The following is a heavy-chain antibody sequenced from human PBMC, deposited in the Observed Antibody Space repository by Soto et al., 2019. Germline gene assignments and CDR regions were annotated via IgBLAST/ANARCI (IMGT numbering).Heavy chain of an antibody. CDR1: GFTFSNYA. CDR3: VKPREVGSVNDAFDI. CDR2: ISADGDRT. J-gene: IGHJ3*02. V-gene: IGHV3-23*01. Sequence: EVQLLESGGGLVQPGGSLRLSCAASGFTFSNYAMNWVRQTPLKGLEWVSGISADGDRTYYADSMKGRFTVSRDNSKNALHLQMNSLRADYTAVYYCVKPREVGSVNDAFDIWGQGTMVTVSS. D-gene: IGHD1-26*01.